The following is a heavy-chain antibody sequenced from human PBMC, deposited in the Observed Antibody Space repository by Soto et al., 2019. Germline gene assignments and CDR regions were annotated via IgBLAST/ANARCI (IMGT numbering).Heavy chain of an antibody. CDR3: ARGGGSYPDDAFDI. CDR1: GGTFSSYA. CDR2: IIPIFGTA. V-gene: IGHV1-69*13. Sequence: ASVKVSCKASGGTFSSYAISWVRQAPGQGLEWMGGIIPIFGTANYAQKFQGRVTITADESTSTAYMELSSLRSEDTAVYYCARGGGSYPDDAFDIWGQGTMVTVSS. J-gene: IGHJ3*02. D-gene: IGHD1-26*01.